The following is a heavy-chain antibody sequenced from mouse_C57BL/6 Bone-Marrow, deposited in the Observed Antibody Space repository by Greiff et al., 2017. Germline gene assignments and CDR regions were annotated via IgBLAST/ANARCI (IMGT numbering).Heavy chain of an antibody. J-gene: IGHJ2*01. D-gene: IGHD1-1*01. Sequence: QVQLQQSDAELVKPGASVKISCKVSGYTFTDHTIHWMKQRPEQGLEWIGYIYPRDGSTKYNEKFKGKATLTADKSSSTAYMQLNSLTSEDSAVYFCARTGDYYGSSYVPFDYWGQGTTLTVSS. CDR3: ARTGDYYGSSYVPFDY. CDR1: GYTFTDHT. CDR2: IYPRDGST. V-gene: IGHV1-78*01.